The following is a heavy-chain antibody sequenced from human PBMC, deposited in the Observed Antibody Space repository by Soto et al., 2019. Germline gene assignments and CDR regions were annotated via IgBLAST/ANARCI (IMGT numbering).Heavy chain of an antibody. CDR3: AREMSYYFDS. V-gene: IGHV4-61*01. J-gene: IGHJ4*02. Sequence: QVQLQESGPGQLKPSETLSLTCSVSGTSVRSGTYYWTWIRQRPGKGLEWIGYMYYGGRTNYNRSLKSRLTMSIDESKNQFSLRLHSVTAADTAMYYCAREMSYYFDSWGQGILVTVSS. CDR2: MYYGGRT. CDR1: GTSVRSGTYY.